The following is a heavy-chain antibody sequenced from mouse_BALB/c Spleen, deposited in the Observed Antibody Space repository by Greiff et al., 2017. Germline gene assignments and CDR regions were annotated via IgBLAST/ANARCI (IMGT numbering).Heavy chain of an antibody. V-gene: IGHV3-2*02. CDR2: ISYSGST. J-gene: IGHJ4*01. CDR3: ARRNGYYAMDY. Sequence: VQLQQSGPGLVKPSQSLSLTCTVTGYSITSDYAWNWIRQFPGNKLEWMGYISYSGSTSYNPSLKSRISITRDTSKNQFFLQLNSVTTEDTATYYCARRNGYYAMDYWGQGTSVTVSS. CDR1: GYSITSDYA.